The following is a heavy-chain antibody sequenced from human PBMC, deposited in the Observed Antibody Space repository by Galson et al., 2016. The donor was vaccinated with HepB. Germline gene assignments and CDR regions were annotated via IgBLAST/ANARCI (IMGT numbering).Heavy chain of an antibody. CDR1: GFSLSTTGMR. J-gene: IGHJ4*02. CDR3: ARSAVANSYFDY. Sequence: PALVKPTQTLTLTCTFSGFSLSTTGMRVNWIRQTPGKALEWLARIDWDDGKLYSTSLRTRLTISKDTSKNQVVLTMTNMEPVDTATYFCARSAVANSYFDYWGQGTLVTVSS. V-gene: IGHV2-70*04. CDR2: IDWDDGK. D-gene: IGHD4-23*01.